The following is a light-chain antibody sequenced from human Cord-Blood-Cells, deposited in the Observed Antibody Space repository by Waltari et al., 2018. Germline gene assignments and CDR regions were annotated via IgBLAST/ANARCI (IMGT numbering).Light chain of an antibody. CDR1: QSISSY. CDR2: AAY. V-gene: IGKV1-39*01. CDR3: QQSYSTPIS. Sequence: DIQMTQSPSSLSASVGDRVTITCRASQSISSYLNWYQQKPGKAPKLLIYAAYSLQSGVPSRFSGSGSGTDFTLAISSLQPEDIATYYCQQSYSTPISCGQGTRLEIK. J-gene: IGKJ5*01.